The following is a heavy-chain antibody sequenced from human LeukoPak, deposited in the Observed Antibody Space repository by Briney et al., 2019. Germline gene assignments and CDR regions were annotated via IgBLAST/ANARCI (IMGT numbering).Heavy chain of an antibody. CDR3: AKGTTMIVGDYFDY. V-gene: IGHV3-23*01. CDR1: GFTFSTYA. J-gene: IGHJ4*02. Sequence: GGSLRLSCAASGFTFSTYAMGWVRQAPGKGLEWVSTISNSGGSTYYADSVKGRFTISRDNSKNTLYLQMKSMRAEDTALYYCAKGTTMIVGDYFDYWGQGTLVTVSS. CDR2: ISNSGGST. D-gene: IGHD3-22*01.